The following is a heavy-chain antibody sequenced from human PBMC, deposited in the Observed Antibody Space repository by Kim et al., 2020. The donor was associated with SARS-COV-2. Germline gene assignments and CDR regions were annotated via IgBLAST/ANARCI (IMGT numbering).Heavy chain of an antibody. Sequence: GGSLRLSCAASGFTFSSYSMNWVRQAPGKGLEWVSSISSSSSYIYYADSVKGRFTISRDNAKNSLYLQMNSLRAEDTAVYYCARELWCSSTSCWGQQGDYWGQGTLVTVSS. J-gene: IGHJ4*02. CDR1: GFTFSSYS. CDR3: ARELWCSSTSCWGQQGDY. D-gene: IGHD2-2*01. V-gene: IGHV3-21*01. CDR2: ISSSSSYI.